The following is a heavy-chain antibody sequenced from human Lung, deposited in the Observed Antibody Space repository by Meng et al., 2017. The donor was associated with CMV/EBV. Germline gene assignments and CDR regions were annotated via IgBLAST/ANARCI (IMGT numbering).Heavy chain of an antibody. CDR1: GYTFTSYY. V-gene: IGHV1-46*01. CDR2: INPSGGNT. CDR3: ARADYDSSGYYYSN. D-gene: IGHD3-22*01. J-gene: IGHJ4*02. Sequence: ASXXVSXKASGYTFTSYYMHWVRQAPGQGLEWMGIINPSGGNTNYAQKFQGRVTMTRDTSTSTVYMELSSLRSEDTAMYYCARADYDSSGYYYSNWGQGTLVTSPQ.